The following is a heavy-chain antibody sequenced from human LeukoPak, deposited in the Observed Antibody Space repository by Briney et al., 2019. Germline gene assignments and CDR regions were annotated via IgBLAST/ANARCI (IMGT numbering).Heavy chain of an antibody. Sequence: PSETLSLTCTVSGGSISSYYWSWLRQPPGKGLEWIGYIFYSGSTNYNPSLKSRVTISVDTSKNQFSLKLSSVTAADTAVYYCAREGGYSYGPFDYWGQGTLVTVSS. J-gene: IGHJ4*02. V-gene: IGHV4-59*01. CDR3: AREGGYSYGPFDY. CDR2: IFYSGST. CDR1: GGSISSYY. D-gene: IGHD5-18*01.